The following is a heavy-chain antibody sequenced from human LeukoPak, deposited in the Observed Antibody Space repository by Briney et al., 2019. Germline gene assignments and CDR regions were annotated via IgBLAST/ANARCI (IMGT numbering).Heavy chain of an antibody. J-gene: IGHJ4*02. CDR2: IYPGDSDT. D-gene: IGHD2-2*02. Sequence: GESLKISCKGSGYSFTSYWIGWVRQMPGKGLEWMGIIYPGDSDTRYSPSFQGQVTISADKSISTAYLQWSSLKASDTAMYYCARRGNCSSTSCYSWEFDYRGQGTLVTVSS. CDR3: ARRGNCSSTSCYSWEFDY. V-gene: IGHV5-51*01. CDR1: GYSFTSYW.